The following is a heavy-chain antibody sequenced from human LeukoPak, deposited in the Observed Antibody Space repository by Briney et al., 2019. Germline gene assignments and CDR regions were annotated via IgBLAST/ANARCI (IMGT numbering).Heavy chain of an antibody. CDR3: ARVNWNDVGSFDY. CDR2: ISSSSSPT. CDR1: GFTFSNYI. Sequence: GGSLRLSCAASGFTFSNYIMNWVRQAPSKELDWLSYISSSSSPTYYADSVKGRFTISRDNAKNSLYLQMNSLRDEDTGVYYCARVNWNDVGSFDYWGQGTLVTVSA. J-gene: IGHJ4*02. D-gene: IGHD1-20*01. V-gene: IGHV3-48*02.